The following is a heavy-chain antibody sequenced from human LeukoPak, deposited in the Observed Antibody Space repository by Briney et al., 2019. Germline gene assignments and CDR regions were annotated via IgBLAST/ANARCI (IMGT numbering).Heavy chain of an antibody. J-gene: IGHJ5*02. CDR3: ARDEARYSSGYYPNWFDP. V-gene: IGHV1-18*01. CDR1: GYTFTSYG. CDR2: ISVYNGYT. Sequence: GASVKVSCKASGYTFTSYGISWVRQAPGQGLEWMGWISVYNGYTHYAHNLQGRVTMTTDTSTSTAYMELRSLRSDDTAVYYCARDEARYSSGYYPNWFDPWGQGTLVTVSS. D-gene: IGHD3-22*01.